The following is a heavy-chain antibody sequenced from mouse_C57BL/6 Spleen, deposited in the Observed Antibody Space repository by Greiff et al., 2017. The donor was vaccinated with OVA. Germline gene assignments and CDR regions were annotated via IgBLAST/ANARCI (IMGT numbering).Heavy chain of an antibody. J-gene: IGHJ3*01. CDR1: GFTFSSYA. Sequence: EVKLQESGGGLVKPGGSLKLSCAASGFTFSSYAMSWVRQTPEKRLEWVATISDGGGYTYYPDNVKGRFTISRDNAKNNLYLQMSHLKSEDTAMYYCAREGTGPFAYWGQGTLVTVSA. D-gene: IGHD4-1*01. CDR2: ISDGGGYT. V-gene: IGHV5-4*01. CDR3: AREGTGPFAY.